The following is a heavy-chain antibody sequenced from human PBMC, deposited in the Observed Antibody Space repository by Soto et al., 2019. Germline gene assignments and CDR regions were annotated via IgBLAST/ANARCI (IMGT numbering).Heavy chain of an antibody. CDR2: IRSKANSYAT. J-gene: IGHJ4*02. CDR3: TRIDSGSYVDY. D-gene: IGHD1-26*01. V-gene: IGHV3-73*01. Sequence: GGSLRLSCAASGFTFSGSAMHWVRQASGKGLEWVGRIRSKANSYATAYAASVKGRFTISRDDSKNTAYLQMNSLKTEDTAVYYCTRIDSGSYVDYWGQGTLVTVSS. CDR1: GFTFSGSA.